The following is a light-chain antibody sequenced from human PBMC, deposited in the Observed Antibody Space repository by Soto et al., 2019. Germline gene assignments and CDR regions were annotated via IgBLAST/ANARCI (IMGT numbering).Light chain of an antibody. CDR1: QSISNW. J-gene: IGKJ3*01. CDR2: RAS. V-gene: IGKV1-5*03. CDR3: QQYNRYPLA. Sequence: DIQMTQSPSTLSASIGDRVIITCRASQSISNWLAWYQQKPGKAPKVLISRASTLASGVPSRFSGSGSGTEFTLTIISLQPYDFATYYCQQYNRYPLAFGPGTKVDIK.